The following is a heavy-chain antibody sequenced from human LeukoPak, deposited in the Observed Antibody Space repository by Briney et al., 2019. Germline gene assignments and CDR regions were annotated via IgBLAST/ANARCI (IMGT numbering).Heavy chain of an antibody. V-gene: IGHV3-48*03. CDR3: ARDPYSGSYSDYYYYYMDV. CDR2: ISSSGSTM. J-gene: IGHJ6*03. Sequence: GGSLRLSCTASGFTLSSYEMIWVRQAPGKGLEWVSHISSSGSTMNYADSVKGRFTIFRDNGKNSLYLQMNSLRAEDTAVYYCARDPYSGSYSDYYYYYMDVWGKGTTVTVSS. CDR1: GFTLSSYE. D-gene: IGHD1-26*01.